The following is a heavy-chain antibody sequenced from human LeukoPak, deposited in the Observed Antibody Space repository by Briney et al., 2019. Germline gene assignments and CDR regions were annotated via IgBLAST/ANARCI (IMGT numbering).Heavy chain of an antibody. CDR2: IIPIFGTA. Sequence: GASVKVSCKASGGTFSSYAISWVRQAPGQGLEWMGGIIPIFGTANYAQKFQGRGTITADESTSTAYMELSSLRSEDTAVYYCARSLRGYSYPYWGQGTLVTVSS. CDR3: ARSLRGYSYPY. V-gene: IGHV1-69*13. J-gene: IGHJ4*02. CDR1: GGTFSSYA. D-gene: IGHD5-18*01.